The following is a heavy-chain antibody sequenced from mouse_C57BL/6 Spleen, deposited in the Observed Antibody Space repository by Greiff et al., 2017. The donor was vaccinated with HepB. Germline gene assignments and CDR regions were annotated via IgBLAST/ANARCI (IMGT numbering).Heavy chain of an antibody. CDR3: AGLSGDYYAMDY. V-gene: IGHV1-80*01. J-gene: IGHJ4*01. CDR1: GYAFSSYW. Sequence: QVQLQQSGAELVKPGASVKISCKASGYAFSSYWMNWVKQRPGKGLEWIGQIYPGDGDTNYNGKFKGKATLTADKSSSTAYMQLSSLTSEDSAVYFCAGLSGDYYAMDYWGQGTSVTVSS. CDR2: IYPGDGDT. D-gene: IGHD3-1*01.